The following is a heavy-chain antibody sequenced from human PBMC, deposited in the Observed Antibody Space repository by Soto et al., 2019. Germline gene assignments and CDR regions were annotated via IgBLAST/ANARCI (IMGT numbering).Heavy chain of an antibody. D-gene: IGHD6-25*01. CDR2: INANNGGA. Sequence: QVQLVQSGAEVKKPGASVKVSCKASGYTFTDYHIHWVRQAPGQGLEFMGWINANNGGARSAQQFQGRVTVTRDTSITTVYMELSNLRSDDTAVYYCAREGGSETLQPSYNWFDTWGQGTLVTVSS. J-gene: IGHJ5*02. CDR3: AREGGSETLQPSYNWFDT. CDR1: GYTFTDYH. V-gene: IGHV1-2*02.